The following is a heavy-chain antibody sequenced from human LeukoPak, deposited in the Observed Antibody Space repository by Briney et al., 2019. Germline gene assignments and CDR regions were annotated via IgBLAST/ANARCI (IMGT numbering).Heavy chain of an antibody. J-gene: IGHJ4*02. CDR3: ASTFLYGPNLAGLDY. CDR1: GGSISSYY. D-gene: IGHD3-10*01. Sequence: SETLSLTCTVSGGSISSYYWSWIRQPAGKGLQWIGRIYTSRSTNYNPSLKSRITMSVDTSKNQFSLKLSSVTAADTAVYYCASTFLYGPNLAGLDYWGQGTLVTVSS. CDR2: IYTSRST. V-gene: IGHV4-4*07.